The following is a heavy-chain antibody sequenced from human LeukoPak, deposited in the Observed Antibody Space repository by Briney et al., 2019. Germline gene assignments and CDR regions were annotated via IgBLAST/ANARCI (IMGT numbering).Heavy chain of an antibody. J-gene: IGHJ6*03. D-gene: IGHD3/OR15-3a*01. Sequence: GGSLRLSCAASGFTFSSYSMNWVRQAPGKGLEWVSSISSSSSYIYYADSVKGRFTISRDNAKSSLYLQMNSLRAEDTSIYYCVKSWGWTRPYYNYMQVWGKGTTVTVSS. V-gene: IGHV3-21*04. CDR1: GFTFSSYS. CDR3: VKSWGWTRPYYNYMQV. CDR2: ISSSSSYI.